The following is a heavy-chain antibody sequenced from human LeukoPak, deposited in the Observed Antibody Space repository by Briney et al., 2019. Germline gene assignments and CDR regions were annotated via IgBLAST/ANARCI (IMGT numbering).Heavy chain of an antibody. CDR3: ARVWSGSYFLP. Sequence: SETLSLTCTVSGGSISSSSYYWGWIRQPPGKGLEWIGSIYYSGSTYYNPSLKSRVTISVDTSKNQFSLKLSSVTAADTAVYYCARVWSGSYFLPWGQGTLVTVSS. J-gene: IGHJ5*02. CDR2: IYYSGST. CDR1: GGSISSSSYY. D-gene: IGHD1-26*01. V-gene: IGHV4-39*07.